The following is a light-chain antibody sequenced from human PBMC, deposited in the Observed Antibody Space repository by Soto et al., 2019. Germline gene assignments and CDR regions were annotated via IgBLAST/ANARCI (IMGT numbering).Light chain of an antibody. V-gene: IGLV1-44*01. CDR3: AAWDDSLDGLV. Sequence: QSVLTQPPSASGTPGQRVTISCSGSTSNIGGNSVNWYQQFPGTAPKLLIYSSDKRPSGVPDRFSGSKSGTSASLAISGLQSEDEADYFCAAWDDSLDGLVFGGGTKLTVL. CDR2: SSD. J-gene: IGLJ2*01. CDR1: TSNIGGNS.